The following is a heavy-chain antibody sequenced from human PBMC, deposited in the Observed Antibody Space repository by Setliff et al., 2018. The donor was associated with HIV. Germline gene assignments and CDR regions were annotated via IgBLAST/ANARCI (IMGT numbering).Heavy chain of an antibody. CDR2: IFYTGNT. CDR1: GGSISSSTYY. D-gene: IGHD1-26*01. J-gene: IGHJ5*01. V-gene: IGHV4-39*01. CDR3: ARTTYSGSYFNDS. Sequence: PSETLSLTCSVSGGSISSSTYYWGWIRQPPGKGLEWIGDIFYTGNTYYNPSLKSRVTVSVDPSKNQFSLKLSSVTAADTAVYYCARTTYSGSYFNDSWGQGTLVTVSS.